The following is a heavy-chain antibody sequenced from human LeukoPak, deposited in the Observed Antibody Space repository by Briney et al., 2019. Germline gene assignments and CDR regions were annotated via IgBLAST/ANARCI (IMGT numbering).Heavy chain of an antibody. J-gene: IGHJ4*02. D-gene: IGHD6-13*01. V-gene: IGHV1-58*01. CDR3: AAGYRSSPLPKGSDY. CDR1: GFTFTSSA. Sequence: SVKVSCKASGFTFTSSAVQWVRQARGQRLEWIGWIVVGSGNTNYAQKFQERVTITRDMSTSTAYMELSSLRSEDTAVYYCAAGYRSSPLPKGSDYWGQGTLVTVSS. CDR2: IVVGSGNT.